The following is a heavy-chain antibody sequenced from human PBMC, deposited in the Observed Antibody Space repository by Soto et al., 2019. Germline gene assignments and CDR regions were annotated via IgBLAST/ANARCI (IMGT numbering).Heavy chain of an antibody. CDR2: INAGNGNT. D-gene: IGHD2-2*03. V-gene: IGHV1-3*01. Sequence: ASVKVSCKASGYTFTSYAMHWVRQAPGQRLEWMGWINAGNGNTKYSQKFQGRVTITRDKSGSTAYMELRSLSSEDTAVYYCAAGGGYCSSTSCYGYWGQGTLVTVSS. CDR3: AAGGGYCSSTSCYGY. J-gene: IGHJ4*02. CDR1: GYTFTSYA.